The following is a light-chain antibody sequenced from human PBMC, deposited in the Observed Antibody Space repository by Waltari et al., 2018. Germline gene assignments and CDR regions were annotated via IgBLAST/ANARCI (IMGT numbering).Light chain of an antibody. J-gene: IGKJ1*01. V-gene: IGKV3-20*01. CDR2: GAS. Sequence: RAAVSCRASRSVPRAVCSDKQNPGQAPRLLIYGASTRDTGISDWFSGSGSGTDFSLSISRLEPEDFAVYYGQHYLRLPVTFGQGTTVEI. CDR1: RSVPRAV. CDR3: QHYLRLPVT.